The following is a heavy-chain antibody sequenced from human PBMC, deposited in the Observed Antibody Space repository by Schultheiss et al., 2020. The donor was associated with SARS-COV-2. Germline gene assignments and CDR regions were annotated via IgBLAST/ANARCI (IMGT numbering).Heavy chain of an antibody. D-gene: IGHD3-3*01. J-gene: IGHJ6*02. CDR3: ARDGPVHTWYDFWSGQTNYYYYYGMDV. CDR1: GFTFSSYS. Sequence: GESLKISCAASGFTFSSYSMNWVRQAPGKGLEWVSSISSSSSYIYYADSVKGRFTISRDNAKNSLYLQMNSLRAEDTAVYYCARDGPVHTWYDFWSGQTNYYYYYGMDVWGQGTTVTVSS. V-gene: IGHV3-21*01. CDR2: ISSSSSYI.